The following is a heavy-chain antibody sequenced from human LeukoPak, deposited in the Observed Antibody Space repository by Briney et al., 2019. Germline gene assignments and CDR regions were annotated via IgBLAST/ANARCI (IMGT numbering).Heavy chain of an antibody. Sequence: GASVKVSCKASGYTFTSYDINWVRQATGQGLEWMEWMNPNSGNTGYAQKFQGRVTMTRNTSISTAYMELSSLRSEDTAVYYCARYHTAGTMFNFDYWGQGTLVTVSS. CDR3: ARYHTAGTMFNFDY. CDR1: GYTFTSYD. J-gene: IGHJ4*02. D-gene: IGHD3-10*02. CDR2: MNPNSGNT. V-gene: IGHV1-8*01.